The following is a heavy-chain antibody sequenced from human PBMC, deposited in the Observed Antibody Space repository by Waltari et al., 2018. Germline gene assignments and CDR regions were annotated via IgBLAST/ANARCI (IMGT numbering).Heavy chain of an antibody. CDR1: GYFISSGFY. CDR3: ARAPTQTSYSSGWYWGPWFDP. Sequence: QVQLQESGPGLVKPSETLSLTCVVSGYFISSGFYWGWIRQPPGQGLEWIGSISRDGSTYYNPALQSRATVSVDTSRNRFSLILNSMTAADTAVYYCARAPTQTSYSSGWYWGPWFDPWGQGTLVTVSS. V-gene: IGHV4-38-2*01. J-gene: IGHJ5*02. D-gene: IGHD6-19*01. CDR2: ISRDGST.